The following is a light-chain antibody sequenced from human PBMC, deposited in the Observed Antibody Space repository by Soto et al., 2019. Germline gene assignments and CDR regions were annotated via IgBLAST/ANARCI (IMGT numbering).Light chain of an antibody. CDR3: QQYGSSPLT. CDR1: QSVSSTY. J-gene: IGKJ5*01. V-gene: IGKV3-20*01. Sequence: EIGVTQSPGTLSLSPGERATLSCRASQSVSSTYLAWYQQQPGQAPRLLIYGSSNRATGIPDRFSGSGSGTDFTLTISRLEPEDFAVYYCQQYGSSPLTFGQGTRLEIK. CDR2: GSS.